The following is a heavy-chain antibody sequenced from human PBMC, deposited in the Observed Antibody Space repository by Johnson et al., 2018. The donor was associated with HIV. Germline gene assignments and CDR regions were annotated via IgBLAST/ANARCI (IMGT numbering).Heavy chain of an antibody. V-gene: IGHV3-13*01. CDR1: GFTFSSYD. CDR2: IGTAGDT. D-gene: IGHD6-13*01. CDR3: ARGQRSSWYPVNAFDI. Sequence: VQLVESGGGLVQPGGSLRLSCAASGFTFSSYDMHWVRQATGKGLEWVSAIGTAGDTYYPGSVKGRFTLSRENAKNSLYLQMNSLRAGDTAVYYCARGQRSSWYPVNAFDIWGQGTMVTVSS. J-gene: IGHJ3*02.